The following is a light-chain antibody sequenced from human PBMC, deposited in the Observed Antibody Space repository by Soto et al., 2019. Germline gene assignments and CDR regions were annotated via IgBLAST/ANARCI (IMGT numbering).Light chain of an antibody. CDR2: ATS. Sequence: DILMTQSPSSLSASVGDRVTITCRASQGINNYLAWYHQKPGKVPNLLIYATSTLQSVVPSRFSGSGFGTDVTLTISSLQPEDVGTYYCQKYDGAPWTFGQGTKVEVK. V-gene: IGKV1-27*01. CDR3: QKYDGAPWT. CDR1: QGINNY. J-gene: IGKJ1*01.